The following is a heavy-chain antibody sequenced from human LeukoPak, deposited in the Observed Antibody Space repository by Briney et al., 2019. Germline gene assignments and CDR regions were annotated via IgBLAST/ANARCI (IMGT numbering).Heavy chain of an antibody. CDR1: GYTFTGYY. CDR3: ARVRITTYFGGANWLDP. CDR2: INPNSGGT. Sequence: ASVKVSCKASGYTFTGYYMHWVRQAPGQGLEWMGWINPNSGGTNYAQKFQGRVTMTRDTSISTAYMELSRLRSDDTAVYYCARVRITTYFGGANWLDPWGQGTLVTVSS. D-gene: IGHD3-3*01. V-gene: IGHV1-2*02. J-gene: IGHJ5*02.